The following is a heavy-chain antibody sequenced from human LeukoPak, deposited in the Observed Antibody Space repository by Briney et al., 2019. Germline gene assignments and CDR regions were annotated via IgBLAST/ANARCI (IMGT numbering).Heavy chain of an antibody. J-gene: IGHJ4*02. V-gene: IGHV1-2*02. CDR2: ITPSGGT. Sequence: GASVKVSCKASGYTFTSYAMHWVRQAPGQGLEWMGWITPSGGTNYPQKFQGRVAITRDTSITTAYMDLSRLTSDDTAVYYCARDRYGVGFAHFDYWGQGALVTVSS. CDR1: GYTFTSYA. CDR3: ARDRYGVGFAHFDY. D-gene: IGHD5-24*01.